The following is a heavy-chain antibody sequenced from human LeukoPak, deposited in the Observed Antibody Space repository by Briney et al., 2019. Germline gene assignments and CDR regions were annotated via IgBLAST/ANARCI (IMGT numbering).Heavy chain of an antibody. CDR1: GYTFTIYD. CDR3: ARYDSSGFYQYYFDY. Sequence: ASVKVSCKASGYTFTIYDINWVRQATGQGLGWMGWMNPNSGNTGYAQKFQGRVTMTRNTSISTAYMELSSLRSDDTAVYYCARYDSSGFYQYYFDYWGLGTLVTVSS. V-gene: IGHV1-8*01. D-gene: IGHD3-22*01. CDR2: MNPNSGNT. J-gene: IGHJ4*02.